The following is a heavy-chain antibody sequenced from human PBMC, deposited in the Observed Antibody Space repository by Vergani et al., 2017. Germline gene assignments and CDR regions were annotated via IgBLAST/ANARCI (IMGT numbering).Heavy chain of an antibody. CDR3: AKNRDGGFDY. V-gene: IGHV3-9*03. CDR2: ISWNSGSI. CDR1: GFTFDDYA. D-gene: IGHD2-21*02. Sequence: EVQLVESGGGLVQPRRSLRLSCAASGFTFDDYAMHWVRQAPGKGLEWVSGISWNSGSIGYADSVQSRFTISRDNAKNSLYLQMNSLGAEDMALYYCAKNRDGGFDYWGQGNLVTVSS. J-gene: IGHJ4*02.